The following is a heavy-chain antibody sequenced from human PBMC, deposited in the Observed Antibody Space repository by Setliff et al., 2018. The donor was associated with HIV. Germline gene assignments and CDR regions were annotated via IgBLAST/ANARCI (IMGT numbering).Heavy chain of an antibody. CDR2: IKEDGSSK. V-gene: IGHV3-7*01. Sequence: GGSLRLSCGASGFTFGSYWMTWVRQAPGKGLEWVANIKEDGSSKFYVDSVEGRFTISRDNAKNSLYLQMNSLRVEDTAVYYCARDSRIAAANSASFDFWGQGTLVTVSS. CDR1: GFTFGSYW. J-gene: IGHJ4*02. D-gene: IGHD6-13*01. CDR3: ARDSRIAAANSASFDF.